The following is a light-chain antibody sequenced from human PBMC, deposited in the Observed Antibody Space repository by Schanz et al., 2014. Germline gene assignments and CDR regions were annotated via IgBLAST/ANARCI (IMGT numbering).Light chain of an antibody. CDR1: SSDVGNYNY. V-gene: IGLV2-14*01. J-gene: IGLJ3*02. CDR3: SSYTTANTVV. CDR2: DVS. Sequence: QSALTQPASVAGSPGQSITISCKGTSSDVGNYNYVSWYQQHPGKAPKIMIHDVSNRPSGVSNRFSGSKSGTTASLTISGLQTEDEADYYCSSYTTANTVVFGGGTKLTVL.